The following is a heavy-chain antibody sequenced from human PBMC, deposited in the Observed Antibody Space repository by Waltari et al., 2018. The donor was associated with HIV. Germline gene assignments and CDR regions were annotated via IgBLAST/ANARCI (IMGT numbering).Heavy chain of an antibody. D-gene: IGHD3-10*01. CDR2: IYYSGST. J-gene: IGHJ2*01. CDR3: ASGPGVRDPYGYFDL. CDR1: GGSISSYY. V-gene: IGHV4-59*01. Sequence: QVQLQESGPGLVKPSETLSLTCTVSGGSISSYYWSWIRQPPGQGLEWIGYIYYSGSTNYNPSLKSRVTISVDTSKNQFSLKLSSVTAADTAVYYCASGPGVRDPYGYFDLWGRGTLVTVSS.